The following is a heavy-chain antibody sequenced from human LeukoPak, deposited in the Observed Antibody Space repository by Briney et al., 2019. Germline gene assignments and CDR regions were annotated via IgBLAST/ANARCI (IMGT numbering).Heavy chain of an antibody. Sequence: PSETLSLTCTVSGGSISTYYWSWIRQPPGKGLEWIGYIYYSGSTNFNPSLTSRVTMSVDTSKNQFSLNLSSVTAADTAVYYCARVDGGGVDYWGQGTLVTVSS. CDR2: IYYSGST. J-gene: IGHJ4*02. CDR1: GGSISTYY. CDR3: ARVDGGGVDY. V-gene: IGHV4-59*12. D-gene: IGHD4-23*01.